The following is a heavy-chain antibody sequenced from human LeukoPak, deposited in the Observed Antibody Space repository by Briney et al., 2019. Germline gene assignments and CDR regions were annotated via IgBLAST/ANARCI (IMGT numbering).Heavy chain of an antibody. V-gene: IGHV3-30*03. CDR2: ISYDGTKK. J-gene: IGHJ5*01. D-gene: IGHD5-24*01. Sequence: GGSLRLSCAASGFTSSINWMSWVRQAPGKGLEWVAVISYDGTKKYYADSVKGRFTISRDNSKNTLYLQMNSLRTEDTAVYYCARGRDGYNSGWFDSWGQGTLVPVSS. CDR1: GFTSSINW. CDR3: ARGRDGYNSGWFDS.